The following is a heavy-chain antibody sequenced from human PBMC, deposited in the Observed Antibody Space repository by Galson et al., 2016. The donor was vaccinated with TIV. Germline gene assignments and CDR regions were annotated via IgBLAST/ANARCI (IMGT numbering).Heavy chain of an antibody. CDR3: AGGRGYNFASGSSYFDF. CDR1: GGIFNNFV. D-gene: IGHD3-10*01. V-gene: IGHV1-69*06. CDR2: INPIFGTA. J-gene: IGHJ4*02. Sequence: SVKVSCKASGGIFNNFVISWVRQAPGQGLEWMGSINPIFGTANSAQKFQGRVTITADTSTSTIYMELSSLRSEDTAVYYCAGGRGYNFASGSSYFDFWGQGTLVTVSS.